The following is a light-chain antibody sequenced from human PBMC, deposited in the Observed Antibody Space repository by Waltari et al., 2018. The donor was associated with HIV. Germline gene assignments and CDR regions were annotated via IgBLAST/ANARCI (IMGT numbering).Light chain of an antibody. CDR1: QNIANN. CDR2: GAS. CDR3: QQYNKWPWT. J-gene: IGKJ1*01. Sequence: EVVMTQSPATLSVSQGERATLSCRASQNIANNLTWNQPKPGQPPRLLIVGASTRATGIPARFSGSGSGTEFTLTISGLQSEDFAVYYCQQYNKWPWTFGQVTRVEIK. V-gene: IGKV3-15*01.